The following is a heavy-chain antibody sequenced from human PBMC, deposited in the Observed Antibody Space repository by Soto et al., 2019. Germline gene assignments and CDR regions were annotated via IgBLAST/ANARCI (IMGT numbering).Heavy chain of an antibody. CDR3: AKDFAITMVRGVFTNWFDP. V-gene: IGHV3-23*01. Sequence: EVQLLESGGGLVQPGGSLRLSCAASGFTFSSYAMSWVRQAPGKGLEWVSAISGSGGSTYYADSVKGRFTISRDNSKNTLYLQMNSLRAEDTAVYYCAKDFAITMVRGVFTNWFDPWGQGTLVTVSS. CDR2: ISGSGGST. J-gene: IGHJ5*02. D-gene: IGHD3-10*01. CDR1: GFTFSSYA.